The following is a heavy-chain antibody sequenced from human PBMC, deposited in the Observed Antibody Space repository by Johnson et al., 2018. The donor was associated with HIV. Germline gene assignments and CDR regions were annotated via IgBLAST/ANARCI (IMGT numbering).Heavy chain of an antibody. J-gene: IGHJ3*02. D-gene: IGHD4-17*01. V-gene: IGHV3-66*02. CDR2: NNIGGST. CDR1: GFTVSSNY. Sequence: VQLVEPGGGVVQPGGSLRLSCAASGFTVSSNYMSWVRQAPGKGLEWVSLNNIGGSTYYADSVKGRFTISRDNSKNTLYLQMNSLRAEDTAVYYCATLTVRSRAFDIWGQGTLVTVSS. CDR3: ATLTVRSRAFDI.